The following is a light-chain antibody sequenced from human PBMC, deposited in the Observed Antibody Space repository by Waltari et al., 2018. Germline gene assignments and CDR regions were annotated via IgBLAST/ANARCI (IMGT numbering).Light chain of an antibody. V-gene: IGLV3-1*01. CDR2: QDT. Sequence: SYELTQPPPVSVSPGKTASIPCSGDILGNKNASWYQQKPGQSPLLVIYQDTNRPSGIPERFSGSKSGNAATLTISGTQAMDEADYYCQALGTGAWVFGGGTKLTVL. J-gene: IGLJ3*02. CDR1: ILGNKN. CDR3: QALGTGAWV.